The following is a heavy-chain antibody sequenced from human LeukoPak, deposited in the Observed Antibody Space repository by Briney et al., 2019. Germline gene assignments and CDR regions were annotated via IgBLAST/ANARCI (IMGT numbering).Heavy chain of an antibody. CDR2: INPNSGGT. Sequence: GASVKVSCKASGYTFTGYYMHWVRQATGQGLEWMGRINPNSGGTNYAQKFQGRVTMTRDTSISTAYMELSRLRSDDTAVYYCARGPIVLMVYAIPHFDYWGQGTLVTVSS. J-gene: IGHJ4*02. D-gene: IGHD2-8*01. V-gene: IGHV1-2*06. CDR1: GYTFTGYY. CDR3: ARGPIVLMVYAIPHFDY.